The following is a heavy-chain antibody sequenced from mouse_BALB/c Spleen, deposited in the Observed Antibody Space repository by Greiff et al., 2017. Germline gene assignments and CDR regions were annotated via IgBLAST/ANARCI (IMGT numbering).Heavy chain of an antibody. CDR2: ISDGGSYT. Sequence: EVQRVESGGGLVKPGGSLKLSCAASGFTFSDYYMYWVRQTPEKRLEWVATISDGGSYTYYPDSVKGRFTISRDNAKNNLYLQMSSLKSEDTAMYYCARDRSYDFAWFAYWGQGTLVTVSA. CDR3: ARDRSYDFAWFAY. D-gene: IGHD2-12*01. CDR1: GFTFSDYY. J-gene: IGHJ3*01. V-gene: IGHV5-4*02.